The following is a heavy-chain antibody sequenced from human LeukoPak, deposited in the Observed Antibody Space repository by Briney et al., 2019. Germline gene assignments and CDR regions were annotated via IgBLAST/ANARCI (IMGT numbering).Heavy chain of an antibody. J-gene: IGHJ3*02. Sequence: KPSETLSLTCAVYGGSFSGYYWSWIRQPPGKGLEWIGEINHSGSTNYNPSLKSRVTISVDTSKNQFSLKLSSVTAADTAVYYCARGSQSGGSLAFDIWGQGTMVTVSS. CDR3: ARGSQSGGSLAFDI. CDR1: GGSFSGYY. D-gene: IGHD2-15*01. CDR2: INHSGST. V-gene: IGHV4-34*01.